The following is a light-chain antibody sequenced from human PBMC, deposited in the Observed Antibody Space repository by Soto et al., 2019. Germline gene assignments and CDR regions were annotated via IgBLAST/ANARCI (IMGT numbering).Light chain of an antibody. CDR3: AAWDDSLSGFYV. CDR2: RNN. CDR1: SSNIGSNY. J-gene: IGLJ1*01. V-gene: IGLV1-47*01. Sequence: SASVTPGQRVPISRSGSSSNIGSNYVYWYQQLPGTAPKLLIYRNNQRPSGVPDRFSGSKSGTSASLAISGLRSEDEADYYCAAWDDSLSGFYVFGTGTKATV.